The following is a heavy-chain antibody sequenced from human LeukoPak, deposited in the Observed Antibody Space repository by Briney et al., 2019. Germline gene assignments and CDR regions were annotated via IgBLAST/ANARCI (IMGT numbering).Heavy chain of an antibody. CDR1: GFTFSSYW. Sequence: GGSLRLSCAASGFTFSSYWMSWVRQAPGRGLEWVANIKQDGSEKYYVDSVKGRFTISRDNAKNSLYLQMNSLRAEDTALYYCAKDIANYGDYAPGYWGQGTLVTVSS. V-gene: IGHV3-7*03. D-gene: IGHD4-17*01. CDR2: IKQDGSEK. J-gene: IGHJ4*02. CDR3: AKDIANYGDYAPGY.